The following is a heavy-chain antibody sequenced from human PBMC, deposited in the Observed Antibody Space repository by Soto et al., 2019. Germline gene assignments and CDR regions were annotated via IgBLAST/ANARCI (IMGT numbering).Heavy chain of an antibody. Sequence: ASVKVSCKASGYTFTSYGISWVRQAPGQGLEWMGWISAYNGNTNYAQKLQGRVTMTTDTSTSTAYMELRSLRSDDTAVYYCARDHPNSSGWYYYYYGMDVWGQGTTVTVSS. CDR2: ISAYNGNT. V-gene: IGHV1-18*01. D-gene: IGHD6-19*01. CDR3: ARDHPNSSGWYYYYYGMDV. CDR1: GYTFTSYG. J-gene: IGHJ6*02.